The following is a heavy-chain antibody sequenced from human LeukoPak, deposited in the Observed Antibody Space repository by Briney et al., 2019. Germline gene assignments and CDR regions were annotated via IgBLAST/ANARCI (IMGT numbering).Heavy chain of an antibody. CDR2: INHSGST. V-gene: IGHV4-34*01. D-gene: IGHD2-21*01. J-gene: IGHJ4*02. Sequence: SETLSLTCAGYGGSFSGYYWSWIRQPPGKGLEWIGEINHSGSTNYNPSLKSRVTISVDTSKNQFSLKLSSVTAADTAVYYCARGGYYSYYFDYWGQGTLVTVSS. CDR3: ARGGYYSYYFDY. CDR1: GGSFSGYY.